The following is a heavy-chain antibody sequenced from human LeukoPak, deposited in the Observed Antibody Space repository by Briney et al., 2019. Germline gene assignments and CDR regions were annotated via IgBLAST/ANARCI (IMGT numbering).Heavy chain of an antibody. V-gene: IGHV3-23*01. CDR3: ARDGHDFWSGLLRYPDFYYFDY. CDR2: ISGSGSST. D-gene: IGHD3-3*01. J-gene: IGHJ4*02. Sequence: PGGSLRLSCAASGFTFNNYAMHWVRQAPGKGLEWVSTISGSGSSTYYADSVKGRFAISRDNSKSTLYLQMNSLRAEDTAVYYCARDGHDFWSGLLRYPDFYYFDYWGQGTLVTVSS. CDR1: GFTFNNYA.